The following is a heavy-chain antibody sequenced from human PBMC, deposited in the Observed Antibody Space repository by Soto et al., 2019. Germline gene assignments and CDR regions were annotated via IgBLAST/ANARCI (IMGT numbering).Heavy chain of an antibody. V-gene: IGHV4-31*03. CDR1: GGSISSGGYY. J-gene: IGHJ6*02. CDR2: IYYSGST. Sequence: SETLSLTCTVSGGSISSGGYYWSWIRQHPGKGLEWIGYIYYSGSTYYNPSLKSRVTISVDTSKNQFSLKLSSVTAADTAVYYCARDVVPTGPYDFWSGYQRPYYYYGMDVWGQGATVTVSS. CDR3: ARDVVPTGPYDFWSGYQRPYYYYGMDV. D-gene: IGHD3-3*01.